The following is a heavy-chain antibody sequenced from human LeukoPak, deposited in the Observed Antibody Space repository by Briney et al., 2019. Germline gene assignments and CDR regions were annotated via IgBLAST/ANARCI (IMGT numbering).Heavy chain of an antibody. CDR3: ARGPPNDYGDPSFDY. CDR2: IIPIFGTA. D-gene: IGHD4-17*01. J-gene: IGHJ4*02. CDR1: GYTFTSYY. V-gene: IGHV1-69*13. Sequence: SVKVSCKASGYTFTSYYMHWVRQAPGQGLEWMGGIIPIFGTANYAQKFQGRVTITADESTSTAYMELSSLRSEDTAVYYCARGPPNDYGDPSFDYWGQGTLVTVSS.